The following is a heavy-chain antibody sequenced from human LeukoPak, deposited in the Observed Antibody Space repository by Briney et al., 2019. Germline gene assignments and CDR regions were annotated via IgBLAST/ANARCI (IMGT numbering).Heavy chain of an antibody. Sequence: GGSLRLSCAASGFTFSSYSMNWVRQAPGKGLEWVSSISSSSSYIYYADSMKGRFTISRDNAKNSLYLQMNGLRAEDTAVYYCARASRSTPPGDYWGQGTLVTVSS. V-gene: IGHV3-21*01. CDR1: GFTFSSYS. J-gene: IGHJ4*02. D-gene: IGHD5/OR15-5a*01. CDR2: ISSSSSYI. CDR3: ARASRSTPPGDY.